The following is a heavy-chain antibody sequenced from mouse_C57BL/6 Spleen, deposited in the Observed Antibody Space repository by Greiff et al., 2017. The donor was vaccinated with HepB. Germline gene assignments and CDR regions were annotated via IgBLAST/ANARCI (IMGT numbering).Heavy chain of an antibody. Sequence: EVHLVESGGGLVQPGGSLKLSCAASGFTFSDYGMAWVRQAPRKGPEWVAFISNLAYSIYYADTVTGRFTISRENAKNTLYLEMSSLRSEDTAMYYCARHGSSGDYYAMDYWGQGTSVTVSS. CDR3: ARHGSSGDYYAMDY. CDR2: ISNLAYSI. V-gene: IGHV5-15*01. D-gene: IGHD1-1*01. J-gene: IGHJ4*01. CDR1: GFTFSDYG.